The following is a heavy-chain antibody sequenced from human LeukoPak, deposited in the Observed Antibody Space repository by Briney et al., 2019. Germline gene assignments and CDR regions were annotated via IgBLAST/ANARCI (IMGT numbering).Heavy chain of an antibody. CDR3: AAGILTGWSIYY. V-gene: IGHV3-74*01. Sequence: GGPLRLSCAASGFTFSSYWMHWVRQAPGKGLVWVSRINSDGSTTSYADSVKGRFTISRGNAKNTLYLQMNSLRAEDTAVYYCAAGILTGWSIYYWVQGALVTVSS. D-gene: IGHD3-9*01. CDR1: GFTFSSYW. J-gene: IGHJ4*02. CDR2: INSDGSTT.